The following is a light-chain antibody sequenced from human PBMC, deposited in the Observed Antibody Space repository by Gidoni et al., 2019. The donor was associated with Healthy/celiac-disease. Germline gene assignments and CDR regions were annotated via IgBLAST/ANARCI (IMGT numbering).Light chain of an antibody. CDR2: AAS. Sequence: DIQMTQSPSSLSAAAGDRVTITCRASQSISRYLNWYQQKPGKAPKLLIYAASSLQSGVQSRFSGSVSGTDFSLTISSLQPEDFATYYCQQSYSTPLFTFGPGTKVDIK. V-gene: IGKV1-39*01. CDR1: QSISRY. J-gene: IGKJ3*01. CDR3: QQSYSTPLFT.